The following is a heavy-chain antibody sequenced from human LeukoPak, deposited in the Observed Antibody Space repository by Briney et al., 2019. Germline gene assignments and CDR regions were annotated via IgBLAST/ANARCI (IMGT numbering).Heavy chain of an antibody. CDR2: INHSGST. V-gene: IGHV4-34*01. J-gene: IGHJ4*02. Sequence: PSETLSLTCAVYGGSFSGYYWSWIRQPQGKGLEWIGEINHSGSTNYNPSLKSRVTISVDTSKNQFSLKLSSVTAADTAVYYCARVWYSSSWTIDYWGQGTLVTVSS. CDR3: ARVWYSSSWTIDY. CDR1: GGSFSGYY. D-gene: IGHD6-13*01.